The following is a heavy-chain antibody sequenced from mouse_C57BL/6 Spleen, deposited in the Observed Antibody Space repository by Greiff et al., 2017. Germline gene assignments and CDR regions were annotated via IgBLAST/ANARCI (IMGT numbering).Heavy chain of an antibody. D-gene: IGHD1-1*01. CDR3: ASFDYGSSEFAY. CDR1: GYAFSSSW. V-gene: IGHV1-82*01. Sequence: QVQLKQSGPELVKPGASVKISCKASGYAFSSSWMNWVKQRPGKGLEWIGRIYPGDGDTNYNGKFKGKATLTADKSSSTAYMQLSSLTSEDSAVYFCASFDYGSSEFAYWGQGTLVTVSA. CDR2: IYPGDGDT. J-gene: IGHJ3*01.